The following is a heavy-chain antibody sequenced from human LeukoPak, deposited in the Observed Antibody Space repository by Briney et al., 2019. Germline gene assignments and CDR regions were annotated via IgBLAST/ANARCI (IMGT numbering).Heavy chain of an antibody. CDR3: ASRRDLIDY. Sequence: RRSLRLSCAASGFTFSTYGMHWVRQAPGKGLEWVAVIWYDGSFKYYGDSVRGRFTISRDNAKNSVYLQMNSLRAEDTAVYYCASRRDLIDYWGQGTLVTVSS. CDR1: GFTFSTYG. J-gene: IGHJ4*02. V-gene: IGHV3-33*03. CDR2: IWYDGSFK.